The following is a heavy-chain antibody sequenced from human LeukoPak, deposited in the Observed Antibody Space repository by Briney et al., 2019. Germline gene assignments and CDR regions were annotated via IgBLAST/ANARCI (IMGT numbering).Heavy chain of an antibody. V-gene: IGHV3-23*01. J-gene: IGHJ4*02. CDR2: ISGSGGST. Sequence: PGGSLRLSCAASGFIFSSYAMSWLRQAPGKGREWVSAISGSGGSTYYADSVKGRFTISRDNSKNTLYLQMNSLRAEDTAVYYCAKGQMAISGYYPLGLDYWGQGTLVTVSS. CDR3: AKGQMAISGYYPLGLDY. CDR1: GFIFSSYA. D-gene: IGHD3-22*01.